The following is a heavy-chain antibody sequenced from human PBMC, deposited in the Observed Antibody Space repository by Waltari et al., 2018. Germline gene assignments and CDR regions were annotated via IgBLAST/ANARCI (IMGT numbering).Heavy chain of an antibody. CDR2: SSKCGRTT. Sequence: EVQLVESGGGLVQPGGSLRLSCAVSGFTFSSYEMNWVRQAPGKGVEWVSYSSKCGRTTYYADSVKGRFSIARDNAKNSLFLQMNSLRAEDTAVYYCARGRGYSFFDVWGQGSLVTVSS. J-gene: IGHJ5*02. CDR3: ARGRGYSFFDV. CDR1: GFTFSSYE. V-gene: IGHV3-48*03. D-gene: IGHD5-18*01.